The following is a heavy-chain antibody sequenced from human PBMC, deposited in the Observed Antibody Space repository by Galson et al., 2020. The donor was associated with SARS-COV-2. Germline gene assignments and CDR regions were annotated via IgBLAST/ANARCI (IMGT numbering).Heavy chain of an antibody. CDR2: VYPGDSDT. CDR3: TRLAAHCSAGDCYSYFDS. Sequence: GESLKISCKGSGYNFRSNWIGWVRQMPGKGLEWMGIVYPGDSDTKYNPSFQGHVTISADWSITTAYLQWSSLKTSDTAMYYFTRLAAHCSAGDCYSYFDSWGQGTPVTVSS. D-gene: IGHD2-15*01. J-gene: IGHJ4*02. V-gene: IGHV5-51*01. CDR1: GYNFRSNW.